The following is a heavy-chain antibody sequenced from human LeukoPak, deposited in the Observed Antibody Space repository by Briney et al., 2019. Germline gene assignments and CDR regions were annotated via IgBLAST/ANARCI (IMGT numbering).Heavy chain of an antibody. Sequence: GASLRLSCAASGFTFSSYGMHWVRQAPGKGLEWVAVISYDGSNKYYADSVKGRSTISRDNSKNTLYLQMNSLRAEDTAVYYCAKDAYCGGDCYSDYYYYGMDVWGQGTTVTVSS. CDR3: AKDAYCGGDCYSDYYYYGMDV. CDR2: ISYDGSNK. J-gene: IGHJ6*02. CDR1: GFTFSSYG. D-gene: IGHD2-21*02. V-gene: IGHV3-30*18.